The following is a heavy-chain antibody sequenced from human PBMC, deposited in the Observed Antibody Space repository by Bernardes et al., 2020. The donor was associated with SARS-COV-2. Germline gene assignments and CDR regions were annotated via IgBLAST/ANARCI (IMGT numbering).Heavy chain of an antibody. CDR2: ISSSSSYI. D-gene: IGHD3-10*01. J-gene: IGHJ5*02. CDR1: GFTFSSYS. Sequence: GGSLRLSCAASGFTFSSYSMNWVRQAPGKGLEWVSSISSSSSYIYYADSVKGRFTISRDNAKNSLYLQMNSLRAEDTAVYYCARWGSMVRENWFDPWGQGTLVTVSS. CDR3: ARWGSMVRENWFDP. V-gene: IGHV3-21*01.